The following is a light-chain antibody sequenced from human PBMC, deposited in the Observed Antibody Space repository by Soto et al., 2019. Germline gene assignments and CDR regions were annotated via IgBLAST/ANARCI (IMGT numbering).Light chain of an antibody. CDR2: EGS. CDR1: SSYVGSYNL. V-gene: IGLV2-23*01. J-gene: IGLJ1*01. Sequence: QSALTLPASVSGSPGQSITISCTGTSSYVGSYNLVSWYQQHPGKAPKLMIYEGSKRPSGVSNRFSGSKSGNTASLTISGLQAEDEADYYCCSYAGSSSYVFGTGTKVTVL. CDR3: CSYAGSSSYV.